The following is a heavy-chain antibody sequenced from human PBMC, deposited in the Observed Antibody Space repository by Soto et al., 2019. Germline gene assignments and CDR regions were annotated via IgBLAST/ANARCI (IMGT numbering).Heavy chain of an antibody. CDR2: IYYSGST. Sequence: SETLSLTCTVSGGSISSGDYYWSWIRQPPGKGLEWIGYIYYSGSTYYNPSLKSRVTISVDTSKNQFSLKLSSVTAADTAMYYCARDLASGGPGLYGMDVWGQGTTVTVSS. D-gene: IGHD3-10*01. J-gene: IGHJ6*02. CDR3: ARDLASGGPGLYGMDV. CDR1: GGSISSGDYY. V-gene: IGHV4-30-4*01.